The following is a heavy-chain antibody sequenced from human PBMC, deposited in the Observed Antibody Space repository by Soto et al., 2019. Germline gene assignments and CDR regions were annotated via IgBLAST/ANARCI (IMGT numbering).Heavy chain of an antibody. D-gene: IGHD6-19*01. CDR3: ARSIDSSGWYIDYFDY. CDR2: IYYSGST. Sequence: QVQLQESGPGLVKPSETLSLTCTVSGGSISSYYWSWIRQPPGKGLEWIGYIYYSGSTNYNPSIKSRVTISVDTSKNQFSLKLSSVTAADTAVYYCARSIDSSGWYIDYFDYWGQGTLVTVSS. CDR1: GGSISSYY. V-gene: IGHV4-59*01. J-gene: IGHJ4*02.